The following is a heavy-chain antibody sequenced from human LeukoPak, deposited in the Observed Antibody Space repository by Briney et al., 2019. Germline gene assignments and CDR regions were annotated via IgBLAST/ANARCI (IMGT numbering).Heavy chain of an antibody. J-gene: IGHJ1*01. V-gene: IGHV3-23*01. CDR1: GFTFIGYA. CDR3: VKRDYYDTSTFSPLFQH. Sequence: PGGSLRLSCAASGFTFIGYAMSWVRQVPGKGLEWVSAINGEATSTFYAESVKGRFTISRDNSKNTLYLQMNDLRAEDTAVYYCVKRDYYDTSTFSPLFQHWGQGTLVTVSS. CDR2: INGEATST. D-gene: IGHD3-22*01.